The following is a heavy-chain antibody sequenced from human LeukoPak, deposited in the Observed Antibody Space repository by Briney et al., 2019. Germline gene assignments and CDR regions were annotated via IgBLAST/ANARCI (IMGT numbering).Heavy chain of an antibody. CDR2: INPSGGST. J-gene: IGHJ4*02. Sequence: ASVKVSCKASGYTFTSYYMHWVRQAPGQGLEWMGIINPSGGSTSYAQKFQGRVTMTRDMSTSTVYMELSSLRSEDTAVYYCASSAGGYDYIGYWGQGTLVTVSP. CDR3: ASSAGGYDYIGY. CDR1: GYTFTSYY. V-gene: IGHV1-46*01. D-gene: IGHD5-12*01.